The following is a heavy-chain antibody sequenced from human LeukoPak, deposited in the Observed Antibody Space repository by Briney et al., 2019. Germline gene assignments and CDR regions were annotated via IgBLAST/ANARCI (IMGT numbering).Heavy chain of an antibody. Sequence: SETLSLTCTVSGGSISSGGYYWSWIRQHPGKGLEWIGYIYYSGSTYYNPSLKSRVTISVGTSKNQFSLKLSSVTAADTAVYYCARMTRNYYDSSGYLTPFDYWGQGTLVTVFS. V-gene: IGHV4-31*03. J-gene: IGHJ4*02. CDR1: GGSISSGGYY. D-gene: IGHD3-22*01. CDR3: ARMTRNYYDSSGYLTPFDY. CDR2: IYYSGST.